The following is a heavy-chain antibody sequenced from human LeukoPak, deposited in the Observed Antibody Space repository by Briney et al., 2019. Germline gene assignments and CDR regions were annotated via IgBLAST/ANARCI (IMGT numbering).Heavy chain of an antibody. D-gene: IGHD4-17*01. CDR2: INHSGNT. CDR3: ARVGTVTTAFYNWFDP. V-gene: IGHV4-34*01. J-gene: IGHJ5*02. Sequence: PSETLSLTCAVYGGSFSDYYWSWIRQPPGKGLEWIREINHSGNTNYNPSVKSRVIISMDTSKNQLSLNLRSVTAADTAIYYCARVGTVTTAFYNWFDPWGQGTLVTVSS. CDR1: GGSFSDYY.